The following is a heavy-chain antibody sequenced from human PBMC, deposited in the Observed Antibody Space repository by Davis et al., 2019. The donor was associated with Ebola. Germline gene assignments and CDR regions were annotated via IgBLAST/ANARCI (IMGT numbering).Heavy chain of an antibody. CDR1: GGNMNSHH. D-gene: IGHD2-21*01. CDR2: IYNSGTT. CDR3: ARYRGSLVASVRYGMDV. J-gene: IGHJ6*02. Sequence: PSETLSLTGTVSGGNMNSHHWTWIRQSPGKGLEWIGHIYNSGTTKYNSALKSRVSMSIDTSKNQFSLKVTSVIAADTAVYYCARYRGSLVASVRYGMDVWGQGTTVTVSS. V-gene: IGHV4-4*09.